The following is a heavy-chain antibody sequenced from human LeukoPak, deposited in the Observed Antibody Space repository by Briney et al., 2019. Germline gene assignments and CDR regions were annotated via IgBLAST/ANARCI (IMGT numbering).Heavy chain of an antibody. Sequence: PGGSLRLSCAASGFTFSGYWMSWVRQAPGKGLEWVANIKQDGSEKYYVDSVKGRFTISRDNAKNSLYLQMNSLRAAATAVYYSTGLAWRSRPFDYWGQGTLVTVSS. J-gene: IGHJ4*02. CDR1: GFTFSGYW. D-gene: IGHD2-2*01. V-gene: IGHV3-7*01. CDR2: IKQDGSEK. CDR3: TGLAWRSRPFDY.